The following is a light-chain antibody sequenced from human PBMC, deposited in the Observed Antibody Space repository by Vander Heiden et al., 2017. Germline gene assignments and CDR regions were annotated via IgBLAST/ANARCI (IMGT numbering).Light chain of an antibody. CDR3: CSYAGSGTWV. Sequence: QSALTQPASVSGSPGQSITISCTGTSNDVGRYSLVSWYQQHPGKVPRLMIYEGHKRPSGVSDRFYGSHSGNTASLTISGLQAEDEADYYCCSYAGSGTWVFGGGTKLTV. V-gene: IGLV2-23*01. J-gene: IGLJ3*02. CDR1: SNDVGRYSL. CDR2: EGH.